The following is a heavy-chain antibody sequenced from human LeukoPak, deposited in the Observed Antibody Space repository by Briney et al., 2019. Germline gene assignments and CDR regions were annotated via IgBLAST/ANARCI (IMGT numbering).Heavy chain of an antibody. CDR2: ISWNSGSI. V-gene: IGHV3-9*01. CDR1: GFTFDDYA. Sequence: PGRSLRLSCAASGFTFDDYAMHWVRQAPGKGLEWVSGISWNSGSIGYADSVKGRFTISRDNAKNSLYLQMNSLRAEDTALYYCAKDRGTGIAVAGTHAFDIWGQGTMVTVSS. CDR3: AKDRGTGIAVAGTHAFDI. D-gene: IGHD6-19*01. J-gene: IGHJ3*02.